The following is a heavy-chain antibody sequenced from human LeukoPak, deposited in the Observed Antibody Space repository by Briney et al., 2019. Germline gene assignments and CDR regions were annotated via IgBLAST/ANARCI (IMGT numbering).Heavy chain of an antibody. V-gene: IGHV3-30*18. CDR1: GFTFSSHG. J-gene: IGHJ3*02. D-gene: IGHD5-24*01. CDR2: ISSDENNK. CDR3: AKEGRWLQLGGAFDI. Sequence: GRSLRLSCAASGFTFSSHGMHWVRQAPGKGLEWVSVISSDENNKYYADSVKGRFTISRDNSKNTLYLQMSSLRPEDTAVYYCAKEGRWLQLGGAFDIWGQGTMVTVSS.